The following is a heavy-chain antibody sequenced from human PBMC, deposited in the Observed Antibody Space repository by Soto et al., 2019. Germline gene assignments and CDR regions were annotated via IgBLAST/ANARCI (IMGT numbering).Heavy chain of an antibody. Sequence: QVQLVESGGGVVQPGGSLRLSCAASGFTFRNYGMHWVRQAPGKGLEWVALVWYDGRNKDYVDSVKGRFTISRDNSKNTLYMQMNSLRDEDTAVYYCVRAAXYSXNDYVYYYGMDVWGQGTTVTVSS. V-gene: IGHV3-33*01. D-gene: IGHD5-12*01. CDR3: VRAAXYSXNDYVYYYGMDV. CDR2: VWYDGRNK. J-gene: IGHJ6*02. CDR1: GFTFRNYG.